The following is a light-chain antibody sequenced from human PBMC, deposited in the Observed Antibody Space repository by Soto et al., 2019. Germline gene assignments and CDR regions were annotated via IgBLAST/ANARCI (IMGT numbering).Light chain of an antibody. Sequence: QSALTQPASVSGSPGQSISISCTGTNSDIGGYNYVSWYQQHPGEAPKLMIYEVTNRPSGVSNRFFGSKSGNTASLTISRLQTEDEADYYCTSFTTSNTWVFGGGTKLTVL. V-gene: IGLV2-14*03. CDR3: TSFTTSNTWV. CDR1: NSDIGGYNY. J-gene: IGLJ3*02. CDR2: EVT.